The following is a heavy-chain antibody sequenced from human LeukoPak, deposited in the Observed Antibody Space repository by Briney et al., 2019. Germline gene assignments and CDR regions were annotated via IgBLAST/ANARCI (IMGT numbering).Heavy chain of an antibody. Sequence: GGSLRLSCAASGFTFSTYAMTWVRQAPGKGLEWVSAISTSGDDTYYVDSVRGRFTISRDNSKNTLYLQMNSLRAEDTAVYYCARWLKRPIDYGGQGTLVTVSS. CDR3: ARWLKRPIDY. V-gene: IGHV3-23*01. J-gene: IGHJ4*02. CDR1: GFTFSTYA. CDR2: ISTSGDDT. D-gene: IGHD5-24*01.